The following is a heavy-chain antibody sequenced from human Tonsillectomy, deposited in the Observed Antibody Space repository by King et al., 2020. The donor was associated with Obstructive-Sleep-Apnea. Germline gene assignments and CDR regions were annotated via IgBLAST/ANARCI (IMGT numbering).Heavy chain of an antibody. CDR2: INWNGGST. Sequence: VQLVESGGGLVRPGGSLRLSCAASGFTFDDYAMSWVRQAPGKGLEWVSRINWNGGSTVYADSVKGRFTISRDNAKNSLYLQMNSLRAEDTALYHCARRYCSSTSCYFDYWGQGSLVTVSS. CDR3: ARRYCSSTSCYFDY. D-gene: IGHD2-2*01. J-gene: IGHJ4*02. CDR1: GFTFDDYA. V-gene: IGHV3-20*01.